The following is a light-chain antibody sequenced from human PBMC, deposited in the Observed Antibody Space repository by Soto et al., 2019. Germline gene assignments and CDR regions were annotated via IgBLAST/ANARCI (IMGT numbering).Light chain of an antibody. V-gene: IGKV1-6*01. CDR3: LKDYNYPRK. J-gene: IGKJ1*01. CDR1: QGIRND. CDR2: AAS. Sequence: AIRMTQSPSSVSASVGDRVTITCRASQGIRNDLGWYQQKPGKAPKLLIYAASSLQSGVPSRFSGSGSGTDFTLTISSLQPEDFATYYCLKDYNYPRKFGQGTKVDIK.